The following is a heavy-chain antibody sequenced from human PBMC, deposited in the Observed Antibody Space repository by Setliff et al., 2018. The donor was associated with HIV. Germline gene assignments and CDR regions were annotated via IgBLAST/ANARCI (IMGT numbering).Heavy chain of an antibody. CDR2: IYPGDMNI. V-gene: IGHV5-51*01. D-gene: IGHD3-10*01. CDR3: ARGGYWYDDNPYYRPFDY. CDR1: GYRFTNYW. Sequence: PWESLKISCKTSGYRFTNYWIGWVRQMPGKGLEWMGIIYPGDMNIKYSPSFQDQVTISADRFRSTAYLQWSSLKASDTAIYYWARGGYWYDDNPYYRPFDYWGQGSLVTVS. J-gene: IGHJ4*02.